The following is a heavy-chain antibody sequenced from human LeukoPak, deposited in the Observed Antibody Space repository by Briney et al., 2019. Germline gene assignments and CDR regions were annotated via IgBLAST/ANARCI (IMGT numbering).Heavy chain of an antibody. Sequence: ASVKVSCKASGYTFTSYGISWVRQAPGQGLEWMGWINPNSGGTNYAQKFQGKVTMTRDTSISTAYMELSRLRSDDTAVYYCARRPSTTLDYWGQGTLVTVSS. D-gene: IGHD2-15*01. CDR2: INPNSGGT. J-gene: IGHJ4*02. CDR1: GYTFTSYG. CDR3: ARRPSTTLDY. V-gene: IGHV1-2*02.